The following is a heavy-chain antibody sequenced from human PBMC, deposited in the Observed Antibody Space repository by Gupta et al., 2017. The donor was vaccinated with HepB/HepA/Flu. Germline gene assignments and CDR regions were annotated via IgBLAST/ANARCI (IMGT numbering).Heavy chain of an antibody. V-gene: IGHV4-34*01. CDR3: ARVPEGYSSGWYTP. CDR2: INHSGST. J-gene: IGHJ5*02. CDR1: GGSFSGYY. Sequence: QVQLQQWGAGLLKPSETLSLTCAVYGGSFSGYYWSWIRQPPGKGLEWIGEINHSGSTNYNPSLKSRVTISVDTSKNQFSLKLSSVTAADTAVYYCARVPEGYSSGWYTPWGQGTLVTVSS. D-gene: IGHD6-19*01.